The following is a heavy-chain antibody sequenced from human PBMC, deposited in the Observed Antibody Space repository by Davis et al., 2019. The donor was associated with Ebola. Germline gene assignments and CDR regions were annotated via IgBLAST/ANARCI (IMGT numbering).Heavy chain of an antibody. CDR3: SRDETYGDYSDY. CDR1: GFTFGSYT. Sequence: GESLKISCTGSGFTFGSYTMSWFRQAPGKGLEGVASIRSRTYAETTEYAASVRDRFTISRDDSESIAYLQLSRLKVEDTAVYFCSRDETYGDYSDYWGQGTLVTVSS. D-gene: IGHD2-8*01. CDR2: IRSRTYAETT. V-gene: IGHV3-49*03. J-gene: IGHJ4*02.